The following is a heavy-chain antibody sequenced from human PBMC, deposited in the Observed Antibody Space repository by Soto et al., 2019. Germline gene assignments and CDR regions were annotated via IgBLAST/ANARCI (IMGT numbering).Heavy chain of an antibody. V-gene: IGHV4-30-2*01. J-gene: IGHJ5*02. Sequence: QLQLQESGSGLVKPSQTLSLTCAVSGGSISSGGYSWSWIRQPPGKGLEWIGYIYHIGRTYYNPSLKSRVTISLERSKNQFSRKLTSVNATDTAVYYCARAPSRSNCVIRWCDPWGQGTLVTVS. CDR1: GGSISSGGYS. CDR3: ARAPSRSNCVIRWCDP. D-gene: IGHD4-4*01. CDR2: IYHIGRT.